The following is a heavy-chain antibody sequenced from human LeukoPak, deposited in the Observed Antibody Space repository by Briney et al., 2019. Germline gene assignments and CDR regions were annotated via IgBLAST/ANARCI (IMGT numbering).Heavy chain of an antibody. V-gene: IGHV1-69*06. Sequence: ASVKVSCKASGGTFSSYAISWVRQAPGQGLEWMGGIIPIFGTANYAQKFQGRVTMTEDTSTDTAYMELSSLRSEDTAVYYCATGDPTAPEDSTIYYYYYGMDVWGQGTTVTVSS. CDR1: GGTFSSYA. CDR3: ATGDPTAPEDSTIYYYYYGMDV. J-gene: IGHJ6*02. D-gene: IGHD4-17*01. CDR2: IIPIFGTA.